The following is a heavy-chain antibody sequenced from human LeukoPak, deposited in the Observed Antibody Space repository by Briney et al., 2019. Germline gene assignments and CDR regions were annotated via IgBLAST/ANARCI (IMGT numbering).Heavy chain of an antibody. CDR3: ARDVGVTRFDP. D-gene: IGHD3-22*01. CDR1: GNTFSNYG. V-gene: IGHV1-18*01. CDR2: INANSGNT. Sequence: GASVKVSCKASGNTFSNYGFSWVRQAPGQGLEWTGWINANSGNTDYAQNFQGRVTLTTDTSTNVAYMELRSLTSDDTAVYYCARDVGVTRFDPWGQGTLVTVSS. J-gene: IGHJ5*02.